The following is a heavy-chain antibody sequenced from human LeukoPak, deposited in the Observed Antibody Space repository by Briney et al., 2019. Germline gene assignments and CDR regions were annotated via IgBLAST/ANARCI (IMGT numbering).Heavy chain of an antibody. CDR1: GFTFDDYA. J-gene: IGHJ5*02. D-gene: IGHD3-22*01. V-gene: IGHV3-9*03. CDR2: ISWNSGSI. CDR3: AKESHPALITYYYDSSGYYGGNWFDP. Sequence: GGSLRLSCAASGFTFDDYAMHWVRQAPGKGLELVSGISWNSGSIGYADSVKGRFTISRDNAKNSLYLQMNSLRAEDMALYYCAKESHPALITYYYDSSGYYGGNWFDPWGQGTLVTVSS.